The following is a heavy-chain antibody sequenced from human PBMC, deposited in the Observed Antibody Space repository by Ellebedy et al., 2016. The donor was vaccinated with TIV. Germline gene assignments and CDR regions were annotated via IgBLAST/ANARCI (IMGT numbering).Heavy chain of an antibody. V-gene: IGHV4-34*01. J-gene: IGHJ4*02. D-gene: IGHD3-16*02. CDR3: ARVRGSYDYVWGSYRLAQYYFDY. CDR2: INHSGST. Sequence: SETLSLTCAVYGGSFSGYYWSWIRQPPGKGLEWIGEINHSGSTNYNPSLKSRVTISVDTSKNQFSLKLSSVTAADTAVYYCARVRGSYDYVWGSYRLAQYYFDYWGQGTLVTVSS. CDR1: GGSFSGYY.